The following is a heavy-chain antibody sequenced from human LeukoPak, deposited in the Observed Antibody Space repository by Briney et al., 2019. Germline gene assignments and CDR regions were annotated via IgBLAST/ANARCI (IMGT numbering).Heavy chain of an antibody. D-gene: IGHD3-9*01. V-gene: IGHV3-30*02. Sequence: SGGSLRLSCAASGFTFSSYGMHWVRQAPGKGLEWVAVIWYDGSNKYYADSVKGRFTISRDNSKNTLYLQMNSLRAEDTAVYYCAKDYDILTGAPDFDYWGQGTLVTVSS. J-gene: IGHJ4*02. CDR3: AKDYDILTGAPDFDY. CDR2: IWYDGSNK. CDR1: GFTFSSYG.